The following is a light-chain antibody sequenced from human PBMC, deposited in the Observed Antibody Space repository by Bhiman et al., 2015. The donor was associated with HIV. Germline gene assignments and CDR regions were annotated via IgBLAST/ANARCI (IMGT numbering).Light chain of an antibody. J-gene: IGLJ3*02. V-gene: IGLV1-40*01. CDR1: SSNIGAGYD. CDR2: GNN. CDR3: NSRDTSGNHWV. Sequence: QSVLTQPPSVSGAPGQRVTISCTGSSSNIGAGYDVHWYQQKPGQAPVLVIYGNNRRPSGIPDRFSGSSSGNTASLTFTGAQAEDEADYYCNSRDTSGNHWVFGGGTKLTVL.